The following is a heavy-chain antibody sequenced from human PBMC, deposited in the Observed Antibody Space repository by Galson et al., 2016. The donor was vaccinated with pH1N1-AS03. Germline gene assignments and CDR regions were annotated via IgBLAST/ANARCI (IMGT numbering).Heavy chain of an antibody. Sequence: SETLSLTCSVSPYSITHDYWHWIRQAPGSGPQWIGLTKYNGATHYNPTLQSRVTISTDTSKNQFSLKVYSVTSADAAVYYCARGAGWETSEWGQGTLVTVSS. CDR3: ARGAGWETSE. J-gene: IGHJ4*02. V-gene: IGHV4-59*01. CDR2: TKYNGAT. D-gene: IGHD1-26*01. CDR1: PYSITHDY.